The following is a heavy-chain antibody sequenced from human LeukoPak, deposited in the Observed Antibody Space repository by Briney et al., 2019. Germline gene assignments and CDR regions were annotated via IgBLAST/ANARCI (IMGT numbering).Heavy chain of an antibody. V-gene: IGHV3-48*03. CDR3: ARDGLNHFAS. J-gene: IGHJ4*02. D-gene: IGHD2-8*01. CDR2: ISGSGTTT. Sequence: GGSLRLSCAASGFTFSSFPMNWVRQAPGKGPEWVSYISGSGTTTYYPDSVKGRFTISRDNAKNSLYLEMNSLRAEDTAVYYCARDGLNHFASWGLGPLVTVSS. CDR1: GFTFSSFP.